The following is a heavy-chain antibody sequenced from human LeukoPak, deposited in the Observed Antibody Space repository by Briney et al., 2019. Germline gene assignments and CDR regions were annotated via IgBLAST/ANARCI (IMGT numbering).Heavy chain of an antibody. D-gene: IGHD4-17*01. CDR2: IHTSGST. CDR1: GGSISSYY. J-gene: IGHJ6*03. Sequence: SETLSLTCTVSGGSISSYYWSWVRQPAGKGLEWIGRIHTSGSTNYNTSLKSRVTMSVDTSKNQFSLKLSSVTAADTAVYYCARGQYIYGDYRCYMDVWGKGTTVTISS. V-gene: IGHV4-4*07. CDR3: ARGQYIYGDYRCYMDV.